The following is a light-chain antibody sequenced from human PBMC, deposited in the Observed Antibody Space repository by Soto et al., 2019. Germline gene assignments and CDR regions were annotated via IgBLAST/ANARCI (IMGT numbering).Light chain of an antibody. Sequence: DIRMTQSPSSVSASVGDRVTISCRASQAVDRWFAWYQQKPGKAPNLLIYGASRLQSGVPSRFSGSGFGTDFTLTISGLQPEDFATYYCQQRNNLPPTFGQGTRLEVK. CDR2: GAS. CDR1: QAVDRW. CDR3: QQRNNLPPT. V-gene: IGKV1-12*01. J-gene: IGKJ5*01.